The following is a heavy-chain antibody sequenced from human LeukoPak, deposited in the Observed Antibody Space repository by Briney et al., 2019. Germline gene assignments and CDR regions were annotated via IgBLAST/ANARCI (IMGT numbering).Heavy chain of an antibody. Sequence: ETLSLTCTVSGGSISSGGYSWSWIRQAPGQGLEWVANIKQDGSEKFYVDSVKGRFTISRDNTKNSLYLQMNSLRAGDTAVYYCVRDGKWLDCDFDLWGRGTLVIVSS. J-gene: IGHJ2*01. CDR1: GGSISSGGYS. CDR3: VRDGKWLDCDFDL. V-gene: IGHV3-7*01. D-gene: IGHD2-21*02. CDR2: IKQDGSEK.